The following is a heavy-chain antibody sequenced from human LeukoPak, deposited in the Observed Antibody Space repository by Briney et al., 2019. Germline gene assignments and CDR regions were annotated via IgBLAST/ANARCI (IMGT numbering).Heavy chain of an antibody. V-gene: IGHV3-64*04. CDR3: ARDSGVGYYGSGSNNWFDP. J-gene: IGHJ5*02. CDR2: ISSHGGST. Sequence: GGSLRLSCSASGFTFSSYAMHWVRQAPGKGLEYVSAISSHGGSTYYADSVKGRFTISRDNSKNTLYLQMNSRRAEDTAVYYCARDSGVGYYGSGSNNWFDPWGQGTLVTVSS. D-gene: IGHD3-10*01. CDR1: GFTFSSYA.